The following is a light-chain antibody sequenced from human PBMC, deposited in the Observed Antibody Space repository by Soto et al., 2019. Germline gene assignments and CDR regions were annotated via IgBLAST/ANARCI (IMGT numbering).Light chain of an antibody. CDR1: QSVSSN. CDR3: QQYGYSFWT. V-gene: IGKV3-20*01. CDR2: SAS. Sequence: EIVMTQSPATLSVSPGERATLSCRASQSVSSNLAWYQQKPGQAPRLLIYSASSRATGIPDRFSGSGSGTDYTLTISRLEPEDSAVYYCQQYGYSFWTFGQGTKV. J-gene: IGKJ1*01.